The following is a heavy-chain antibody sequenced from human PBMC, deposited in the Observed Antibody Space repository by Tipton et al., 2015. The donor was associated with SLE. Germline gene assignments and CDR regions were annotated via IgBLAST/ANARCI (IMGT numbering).Heavy chain of an antibody. CDR2: IYASGRT. Sequence: TLSLTCTVSGGSIGSYFWSWIRKPAGKGLEWIGRIYASGRTDYNPSLKSRVTMSVDTSKSLLSLKLSSVTAADTAVYYCARRADAFEIWGQGTMVTVSS. CDR1: GGSIGSYF. CDR3: ARRADAFEI. J-gene: IGHJ3*02. V-gene: IGHV4-4*07.